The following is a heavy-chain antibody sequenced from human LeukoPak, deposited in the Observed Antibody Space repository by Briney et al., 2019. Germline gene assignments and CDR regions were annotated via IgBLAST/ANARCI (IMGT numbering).Heavy chain of an antibody. CDR1: GFTINTNY. CDR2: IYPGGIT. Sequence: GGSLRLSCAASGFTINTNYMNWVRQAPGQGLEWVSVIYPGGITRYADSVKGRFTVSRDNVKNTVYLQMNNLRAEDTALYYCAREIGYYFDSDDSRLRWRLDVWGKGTTVTVSS. J-gene: IGHJ6*04. V-gene: IGHV3-53*01. D-gene: IGHD3-22*01. CDR3: AREIGYYFDSDDSRLRWRLDV.